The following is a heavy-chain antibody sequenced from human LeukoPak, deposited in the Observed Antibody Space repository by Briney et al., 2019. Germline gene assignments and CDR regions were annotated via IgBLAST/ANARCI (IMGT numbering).Heavy chain of an antibody. CDR3: ATRDCSGGSCYGAYYYYMDV. D-gene: IGHD2-15*01. V-gene: IGHV1-8*01. J-gene: IGHJ6*03. CDR2: MNPNSGNT. Sequence: ASVKVSCKASGYTFTSYDINWVRQATGQGLEWMGWMNPNSGNTGYAQKFQGRVTMTRNTSISTAYMELSSLRSEDTAVYYCATRDCSGGSCYGAYYYYMDVWGKGTTVTISS. CDR1: GYTFTSYD.